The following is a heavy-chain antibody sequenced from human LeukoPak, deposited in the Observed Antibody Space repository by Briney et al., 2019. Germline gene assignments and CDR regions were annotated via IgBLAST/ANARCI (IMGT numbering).Heavy chain of an antibody. CDR1: GFTFTGYQ. Sequence: GSVKVSCKTSGFTFTGYQMHWVRQAPGQGLEWMGRINPTNGVANYAQKFQGWVSMTRDRSIDTVYMELSRLTSDDTAMYYCARESPLGYCSGGSCYSSHFDYWGQGTLVIVSS. CDR3: ARESPLGYCSGGSCYSSHFDY. CDR2: INPTNGVA. V-gene: IGHV1-2*04. J-gene: IGHJ4*02. D-gene: IGHD2-15*01.